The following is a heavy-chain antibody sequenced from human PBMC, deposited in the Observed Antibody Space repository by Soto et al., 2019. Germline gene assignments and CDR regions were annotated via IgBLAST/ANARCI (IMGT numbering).Heavy chain of an antibody. V-gene: IGHV3-9*01. J-gene: IGHJ3*02. Sequence: GGSLRLSCAASGFTFDDYAMHWVRQAPGKGLEWVSGISWNSGSIGYADSVKGRFTISRDNAKNSLYLQMNSLRAEDTALYYCAKDIADFWSGYYSAAEWGDAFDIWGQGTMVTVSS. CDR3: AKDIADFWSGYYSAAEWGDAFDI. CDR2: ISWNSGSI. D-gene: IGHD3-3*01. CDR1: GFTFDDYA.